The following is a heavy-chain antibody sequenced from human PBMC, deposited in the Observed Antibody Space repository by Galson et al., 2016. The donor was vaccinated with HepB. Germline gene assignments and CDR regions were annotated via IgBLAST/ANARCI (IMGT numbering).Heavy chain of an antibody. Sequence: QSGAEVTKPGESLRISCKGSGYSFTTYWITWVRQMPGKGLEWMGRINPSDSYTNYSPSFQGHVTISADKSISTAYLHWGSLKASDTAMYFCARRTADGYNYLDYWGQGALVTVSS. CDR2: INPSDSYT. D-gene: IGHD5-24*01. V-gene: IGHV5-10-1*01. CDR3: ARRTADGYNYLDY. J-gene: IGHJ4*02. CDR1: GYSFTTYW.